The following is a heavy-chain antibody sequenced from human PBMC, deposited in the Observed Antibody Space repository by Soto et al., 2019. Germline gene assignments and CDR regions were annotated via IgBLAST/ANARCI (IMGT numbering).Heavy chain of an antibody. Sequence: SETLSLTCSVSGGTINSGDYFWSWIRQPPGKGLEWIGSIFYTGSTYYNPSLKSRVTISVDTSKNQFSLKLSSVTAADTAVYYCASKRGYGSGSYSSPYCFDYWGQGTLVTVSS. CDR2: IFYTGST. J-gene: IGHJ4*02. CDR3: ASKRGYGSGSYSSPYCFDY. D-gene: IGHD3-10*01. V-gene: IGHV4-30-4*01. CDR1: GGTINSGDYF.